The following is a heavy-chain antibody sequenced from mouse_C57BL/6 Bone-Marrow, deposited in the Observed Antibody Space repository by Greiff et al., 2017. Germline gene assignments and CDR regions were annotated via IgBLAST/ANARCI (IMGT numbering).Heavy chain of an antibody. CDR1: GFTFSDYG. V-gene: IGHV5-17*01. D-gene: IGHD1-1*01. J-gene: IGHJ2*01. CDR2: ISSGSSTI. Sequence: EVMLVESGGGLVKPGGSLTLSCAASGFTFSDYGMHWVRQAPEKGLEWVAYISSGSSTIYYADTVKGRFTISRDNAKNTLFLQMTSLRSEDTAMYDCARPGYYGSSPFDYWGQGTTLTVSS. CDR3: ARPGYYGSSPFDY.